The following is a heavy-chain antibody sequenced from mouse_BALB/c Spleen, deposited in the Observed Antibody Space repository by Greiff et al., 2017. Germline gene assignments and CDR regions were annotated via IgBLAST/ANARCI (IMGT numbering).Heavy chain of an antibody. V-gene: IGHV1-7*01. CDR2: INPSTGYT. D-gene: IGHD2-4*01. Sequence: QVQLQQSGAELAKPGASVKMSCKASGYTFTSYWMHWVKQRPGQGLEWIGYINPSTGYTEYNQKFKDKATLTADKSSSTAYMQLSSLTSEDSAVYYCARSGRTKSTMSTYYFDYWGQGTTLTVSS. CDR3: ARSGRTKSTMSTYYFDY. J-gene: IGHJ2*01. CDR1: GYTFTSYW.